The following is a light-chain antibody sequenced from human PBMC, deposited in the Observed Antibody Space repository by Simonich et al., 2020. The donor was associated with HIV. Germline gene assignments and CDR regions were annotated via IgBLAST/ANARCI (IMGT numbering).Light chain of an antibody. CDR3: NSRDSSGNHHVV. CDR1: SLRVYY. V-gene: IGLV3-19*01. J-gene: IGLJ2*01. Sequence: SSELTQDPAVSVALGQTVRITCQGDSLRVYYASWYQQKPGQAPILVIYGKNNRPSGIPDRFSGSSSGNTASLTITGAQAEEEADYYCNSRDSSGNHHVVFGGGTKLTVL. CDR2: GKN.